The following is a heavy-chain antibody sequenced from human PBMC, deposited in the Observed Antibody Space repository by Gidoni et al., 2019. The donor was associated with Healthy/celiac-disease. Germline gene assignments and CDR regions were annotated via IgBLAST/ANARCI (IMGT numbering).Heavy chain of an antibody. J-gene: IGHJ4*02. Sequence: QVQLQQWGAGLLKPSETLSLTCAVYGGSFSGYYWSWIRQPPGKGLEWLWEINHSGSPNYNPSLKSRVTISVDTSKNQFALKLGSVTAADTAVYYCARGPRQWLATIFDYWGQGTLVTVSS. CDR2: INHSGSP. V-gene: IGHV4-34*01. CDR1: GGSFSGYY. D-gene: IGHD6-19*01. CDR3: ARGPRQWLATIFDY.